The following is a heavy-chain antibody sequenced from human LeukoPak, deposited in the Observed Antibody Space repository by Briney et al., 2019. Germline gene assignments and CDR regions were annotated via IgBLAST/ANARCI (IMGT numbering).Heavy chain of an antibody. V-gene: IGHV1-18*01. D-gene: IGHD1-26*01. CDR3: AREYSGTTGADY. J-gene: IGHJ4*02. CDR2: INTYNGNT. Sequence: ASVKVSCKASGYTFTSYGISWVRQAPGQGLDWMGWINTYNGNTNYAQNLQGRVSMTTDTSTSTAYMELRSLRSDDTAVYYCAREYSGTTGADYWGQGTLVTVSS. CDR1: GYTFTSYG.